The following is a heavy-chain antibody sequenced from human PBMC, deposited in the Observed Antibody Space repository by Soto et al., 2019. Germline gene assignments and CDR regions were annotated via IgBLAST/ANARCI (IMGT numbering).Heavy chain of an antibody. J-gene: IGHJ4*02. CDR1: GYSFIRDW. V-gene: IGHV5-51*01. Sequence: GESLKISCKTSGYSFIRDWIGWVRQTPGKGLEWMGIIFPRDSDTRYSPSFQGQVTISVDKSITTAYLQWSSLKTSDTAIYYCATLSLGEQPFDYWGQGSLVNVSS. D-gene: IGHD1-1*01. CDR2: IFPRDSDT. CDR3: ATLSLGEQPFDY.